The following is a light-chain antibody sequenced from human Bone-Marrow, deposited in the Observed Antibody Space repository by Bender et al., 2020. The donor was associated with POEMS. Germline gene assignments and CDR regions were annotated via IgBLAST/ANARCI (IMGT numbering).Light chain of an antibody. Sequence: QSALTQPASESGSPGQTITISCTGSSSDVGTYNLVSWYQQHPDKAPRLMIYEGSKWPSGVSTRFSGSKSGNAASLTISGLQAEDEADYYCSSYGSPGTVVFGGGTKLTVL. CDR1: SSDVGTYNL. J-gene: IGLJ2*01. V-gene: IGLV2-23*01. CDR2: EGS. CDR3: SSYGSPGTVV.